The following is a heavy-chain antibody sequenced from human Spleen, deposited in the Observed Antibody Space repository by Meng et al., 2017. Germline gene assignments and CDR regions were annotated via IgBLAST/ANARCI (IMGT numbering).Heavy chain of an antibody. CDR2: ISGGGDTT. V-gene: IGHV3-23*01. CDR1: GITFSSYP. Sequence: EVQLLESGGGLVQPGGSLRLSCAASGITFSSYPMNWVRLAPGKGLEWVSAISGGGDTTDYADSVKGRFTISRDNSKNTLYLQMNSLRAEDTAVYYCPVWGSYFDYWGQGILVTVSS. D-gene: IGHD3-16*01. J-gene: IGHJ4*02. CDR3: PVWGSYFDY.